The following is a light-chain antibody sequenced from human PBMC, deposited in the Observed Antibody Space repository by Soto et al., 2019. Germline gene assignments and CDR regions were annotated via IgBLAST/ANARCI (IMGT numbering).Light chain of an antibody. CDR2: GAS. J-gene: IGKJ2*01. CDR3: RQYGSSPSYT. Sequence: EIVLTQSPGTLSLSPGERATLSCRASQSLSSYLAWYQQKPGQAPRLLIYGASSRATGIPDRFSGSGAGTDFTLIISRLEPEDFAVDYCRQYGSSPSYTFGQGTKLEIK. V-gene: IGKV3-20*01. CDR1: QSLSSY.